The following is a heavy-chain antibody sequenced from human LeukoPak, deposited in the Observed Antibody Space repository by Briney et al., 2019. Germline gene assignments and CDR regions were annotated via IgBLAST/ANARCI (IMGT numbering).Heavy chain of an antibody. CDR2: INSDESST. CDR3: ARAGTNSYDSVDW. V-gene: IGHV3-74*01. Sequence: GGSLRLSCAASGFTFSSYGMHWVRQGSGKGLVWVSRINSDESSTTYADSVKGRFTISRDNAKNTLYLQMNSLRAEDTAMYYCARAGTNSYDSVDWWGQGTLVTVSS. CDR1: GFTFSSYG. J-gene: IGHJ4*02. D-gene: IGHD3-10*01.